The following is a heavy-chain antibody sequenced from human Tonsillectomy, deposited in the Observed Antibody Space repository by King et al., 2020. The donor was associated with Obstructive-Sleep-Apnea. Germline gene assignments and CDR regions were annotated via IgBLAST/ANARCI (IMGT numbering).Heavy chain of an antibody. D-gene: IGHD3-10*01. Sequence: QLVQSGAEVKKPGASVKVSCKASGYTFTSYGISWVRQAPGQGLEWMGWISAYNGNTNYAQKLQVRVTMTKDTSTSTAYMELRSLRSDDTAVYYCARDKFSLPGSGSPSDYWGQGTLVTVSS. J-gene: IGHJ4*02. CDR2: ISAYNGNT. CDR3: ARDKFSLPGSGSPSDY. V-gene: IGHV1-18*01. CDR1: GYTFTSYG.